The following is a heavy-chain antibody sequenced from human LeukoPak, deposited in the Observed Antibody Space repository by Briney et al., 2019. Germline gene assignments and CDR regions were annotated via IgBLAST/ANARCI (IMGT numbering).Heavy chain of an antibody. CDR1: GFTFSDYY. Sequence: GGSLRLSCAASGFTFSDYYMSWIRQAPGKGLEWVSYISSSGRTIYYADSVKGRFTISRDNAKNSLYLQMNGLRAEDTAVYYCARDQRLQWLVRGVFEYWGQGTLVTVSS. J-gene: IGHJ4*02. CDR3: ARDQRLQWLVRGVFEY. V-gene: IGHV3-11*01. CDR2: ISSSGRTI. D-gene: IGHD6-19*01.